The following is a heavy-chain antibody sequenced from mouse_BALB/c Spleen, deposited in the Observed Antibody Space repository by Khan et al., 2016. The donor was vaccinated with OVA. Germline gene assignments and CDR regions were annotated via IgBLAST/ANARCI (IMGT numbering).Heavy chain of an antibody. CDR2: IWGGGST. CDR3: AKGLWSYYFALDY. D-gene: IGHD1-1*02. V-gene: IGHV2-6-5*01. J-gene: IGHJ4*01. Sequence: VQLVESGPGLVAPSQSLSITCTVSGFSLSDYGVSWIRQPPGKGLEWLGVIWGGGSTYYNSALKSRLSISKDNSKSQVFLKMNSLQTDDTAIYDCAKGLWSYYFALDYWGQGTSVTVSS. CDR1: GFSLSDYG.